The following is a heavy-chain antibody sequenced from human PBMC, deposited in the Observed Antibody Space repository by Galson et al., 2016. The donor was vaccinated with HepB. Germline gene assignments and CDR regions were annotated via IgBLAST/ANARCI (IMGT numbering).Heavy chain of an antibody. Sequence: SLRLSCAASGFTVSNNYMNWVRQAPGKGLEWVSTLYGAGDTYYADSVKGRFIISRDNSKNTLYLQMNSLRAEDTAVYYCARQGAAGSSPHYYYAMDVWGQGTSVTVYS. V-gene: IGHV3-53*01. CDR3: ARQGAAGSSPHYYYAMDV. D-gene: IGHD3-10*01. CDR1: GFTVSNNY. CDR2: LYGAGDT. J-gene: IGHJ6*02.